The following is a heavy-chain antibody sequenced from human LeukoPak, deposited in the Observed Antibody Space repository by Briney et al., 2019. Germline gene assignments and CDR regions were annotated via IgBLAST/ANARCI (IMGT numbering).Heavy chain of an antibody. CDR3: AKKEGDTYFSWYMDV. Sequence: GGSLRLSCAASGFTFRSFAMSWVRQAPGKGLEWVSGIIGSGRTTFYADSVKGRFTISRDNSKDTLYLQMNSLRAEDTAIYYCAKKEGDTYFSWYMDVWGKGTTVTVSS. CDR2: IIGSGRTT. J-gene: IGHJ6*03. CDR1: GFTFRSFA. V-gene: IGHV3-23*01. D-gene: IGHD2-21*01.